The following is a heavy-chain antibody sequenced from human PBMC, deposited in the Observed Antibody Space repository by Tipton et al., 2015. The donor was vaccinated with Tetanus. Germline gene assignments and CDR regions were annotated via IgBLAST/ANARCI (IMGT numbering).Heavy chain of an antibody. CDR2: IYYSGST. Sequence: LRLSCKASGFTFSDYFMSWIRQPPGKGLEWIGTIYYSGSTYYNPSLKSRVTISVDTSKNQFSLKLSSVTAADTAVYYCARHNPSGLWFGELDSSFDYWGQGTLVTVSS. V-gene: IGHV4-39*01. CDR1: GFTFSDYF. J-gene: IGHJ4*02. D-gene: IGHD3-10*01. CDR3: ARHNPSGLWFGELDSSFDY.